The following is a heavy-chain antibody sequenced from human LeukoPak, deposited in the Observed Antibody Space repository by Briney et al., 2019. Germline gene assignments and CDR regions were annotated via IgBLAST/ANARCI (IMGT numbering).Heavy chain of an antibody. CDR2: NNPNSGGT. D-gene: IGHD5-12*01. Sequence: ASVKVSCKASGYTFTGYYMHWVRQAPGQGLEWMGWNNPNSGGTNYAQKFQGRVTMTRDTSISTAYMELSRLRSDDTTVYYCASTSGYDGVTNYWGQGTLVTVSS. J-gene: IGHJ4*02. CDR3: ASTSGYDGVTNY. V-gene: IGHV1-2*02. CDR1: GYTFTGYY.